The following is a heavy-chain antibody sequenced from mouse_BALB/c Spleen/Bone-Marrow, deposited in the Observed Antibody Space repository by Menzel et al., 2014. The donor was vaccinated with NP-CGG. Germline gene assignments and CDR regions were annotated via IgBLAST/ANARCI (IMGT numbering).Heavy chain of an antibody. CDR2: INPSTGYT. CDR1: GYTFXSYW. D-gene: IGHD2-1*01. J-gene: IGHJ4*01. V-gene: IGHV1-7*01. Sequence: QVHVKQSGAELAKPGASVKMSCKASGYTFXSYWMHWVKQRPGQGLEWIGYINPSTGYTEYNQKFKDRATLTADKSSSTAYMQLSSLTSEDSAVYYCATLYYGNSYYYAMDYWGQGTSVTVSS. CDR3: ATLYYGNSYYYAMDY.